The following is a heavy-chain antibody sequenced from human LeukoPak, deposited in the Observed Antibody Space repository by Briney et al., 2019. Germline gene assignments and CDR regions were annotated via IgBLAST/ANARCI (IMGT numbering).Heavy chain of an antibody. CDR2: IKSKTDGGTT. CDR1: GFTFSNAW. V-gene: IGHV3-15*01. J-gene: IGHJ4*02. D-gene: IGHD6-13*01. Sequence: GGSLRLSCAASGFTFSNAWMSWVRQAPGKGLEWVGRIKSKTDGGTTDYAAPVKGRFTISRDDSKNTLYLQMNSLKTEDTAVYYCTTWTSIAAAGTYYWGQGTLVTVSS. CDR3: TTWTSIAAAGTYY.